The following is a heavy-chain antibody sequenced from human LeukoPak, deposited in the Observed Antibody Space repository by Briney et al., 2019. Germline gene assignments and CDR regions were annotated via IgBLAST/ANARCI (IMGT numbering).Heavy chain of an antibody. CDR2: VYTSGST. D-gene: IGHD1-26*01. V-gene: IGHV4-61*02. CDR3: ARESGSYSY. CDR1: GGSISSGSYY. J-gene: IGHJ4*02. Sequence: SETLSLTCTVSGGSISSGSYYWSWIRQPAGKGLEWIGRVYTSGSTNYNPSLKSRVTISIDTSKDQFSLKLSSVTAADTAVYYCARESGSYSYWGQGTLVTVSS.